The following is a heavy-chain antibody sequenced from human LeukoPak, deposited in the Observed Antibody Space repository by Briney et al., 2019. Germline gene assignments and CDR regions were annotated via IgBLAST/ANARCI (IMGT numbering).Heavy chain of an antibody. Sequence: GGSLRLSCAASGFTFSSYAMSWVRQAPGKGLEWVSVISGSGDTTYYADSVKGRFTISRDNSKNTLYLQMNSLRAEDTAVYYCAKYGAAPGYFDYWGQGTLVTVPS. V-gene: IGHV3-23*01. CDR2: ISGSGDTT. CDR3: AKYGAAPGYFDY. D-gene: IGHD6-13*01. J-gene: IGHJ4*02. CDR1: GFTFSSYA.